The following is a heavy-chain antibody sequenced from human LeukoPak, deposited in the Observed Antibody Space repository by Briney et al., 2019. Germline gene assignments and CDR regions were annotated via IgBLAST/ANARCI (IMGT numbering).Heavy chain of an antibody. CDR3: ARDFRAGGATSKAFDI. CDR2: ISGSGGST. Sequence: EAGGSLRLSCAVSGFTFSSYAMNWVRQAPGKGLEWVSGISGSGGSTYYADSVKGRFTITRDNTKNTLYLQMNSLRAEDTAVYYCARDFRAGGATSKAFDIWGQGTMVTVSS. V-gene: IGHV3-23*01. J-gene: IGHJ3*02. CDR1: GFTFSSYA. D-gene: IGHD1-26*01.